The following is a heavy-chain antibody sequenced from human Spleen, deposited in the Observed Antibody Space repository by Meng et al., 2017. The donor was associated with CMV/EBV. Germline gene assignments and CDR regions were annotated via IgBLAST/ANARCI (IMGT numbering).Heavy chain of an antibody. CDR1: GYSISSGYY. V-gene: IGHV4-38-2*02. CDR3: ARIEGTGTIDY. Sequence: GSLRLSCTVSGYSISSGYYWGWIRQPPGKGLEWIGSIYHSGNTYYNPSLKSRVTISVDTSKNHFSLKLRSVTAADSAVYYCARIEGTGTIDYWGQGTLVTVSS. CDR2: IYHSGNT. D-gene: IGHD1-1*01. J-gene: IGHJ4*02.